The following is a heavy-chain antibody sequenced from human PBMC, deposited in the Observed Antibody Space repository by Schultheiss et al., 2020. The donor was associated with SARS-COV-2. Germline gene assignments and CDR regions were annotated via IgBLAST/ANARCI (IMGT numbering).Heavy chain of an antibody. CDR2: IYYSGST. V-gene: IGHV4-59*01. D-gene: IGHD2-2*01. Sequence: SQTLSLTCTVSGGSISSYYWSWIRQPPGKGLEWIGYIYYSGSTNYNPSLKCRVTISVDTFKNQFSLKLGSVTAADTAVYYCARGRLGYCSSTSCYGVSKNWLDPWGQGKLVTVSS. J-gene: IGHJ5*02. CDR3: ARGRLGYCSSTSCYGVSKNWLDP. CDR1: GGSISSYY.